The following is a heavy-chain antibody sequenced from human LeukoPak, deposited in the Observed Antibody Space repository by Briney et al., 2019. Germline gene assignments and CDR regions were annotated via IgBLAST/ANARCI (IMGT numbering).Heavy chain of an antibody. J-gene: IGHJ3*02. CDR3: ARDGSKGSGNAFDI. Sequence: PGGSLRLSCAASGFTFSSYGMHWVRQTPGKGLEWVAFIRYDGSNKYYADSVKGRFTISRDNAKNSLYLQMNSLRAEDTAVYYCARDGSKGSGNAFDIWGQGTMVTVSS. CDR1: GFTFSSYG. CDR2: IRYDGSNK. V-gene: IGHV3-30*02. D-gene: IGHD6-19*01.